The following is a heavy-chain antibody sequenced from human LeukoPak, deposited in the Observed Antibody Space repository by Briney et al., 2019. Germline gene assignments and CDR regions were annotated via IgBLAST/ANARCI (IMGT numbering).Heavy chain of an antibody. V-gene: IGHV4-34*01. Sequence: SETLSLTCAVYGGSFSGYYWSWIRQPPRKGLEWIGEIKHSGSTNYNPSLKSRVTISVDTSKNQFSLKLSSVTAADTAVYYCAREGYCSSTSCYTDAFDIWGQGTMVTVSS. CDR1: GGSFSGYY. CDR3: AREGYCSSTSCYTDAFDI. D-gene: IGHD2-2*01. J-gene: IGHJ3*02. CDR2: IKHSGST.